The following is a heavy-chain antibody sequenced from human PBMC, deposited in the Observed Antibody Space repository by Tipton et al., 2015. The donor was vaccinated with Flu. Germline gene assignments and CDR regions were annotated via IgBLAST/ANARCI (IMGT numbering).Heavy chain of an antibody. CDR2: IYTSGST. J-gene: IGHJ4*02. CDR1: GGSVSSGNYY. Sequence: TLSLTCTISGGSVSSGNYYWSWIRPPAGKGLEWIGRIYTSGSTNYNSSLKSRVTISLDTSKNQFSLKLSSVTAADTAVYYCARDAGYSGSFDWGQGTLVTVSS. D-gene: IGHD1-26*01. CDR3: ARDAGYSGSFD. V-gene: IGHV4-61*02.